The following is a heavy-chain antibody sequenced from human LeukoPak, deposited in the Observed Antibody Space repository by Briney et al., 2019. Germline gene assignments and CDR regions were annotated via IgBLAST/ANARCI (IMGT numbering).Heavy chain of an antibody. V-gene: IGHV1-18*01. J-gene: IGHJ4*02. Sequence: ASVKVSCKASGYTFTTYGINWVRQAPGQGLEWMGWISTYDGNTIYAQKLRGRVTMLRDTSTSTVYMELRSLRYDDTAVYYCARDQPRRGPGNHDYWGQGTLVTVSS. D-gene: IGHD1-26*01. CDR3: ARDQPRRGPGNHDY. CDR2: ISTYDGNT. CDR1: GYTFTTYG.